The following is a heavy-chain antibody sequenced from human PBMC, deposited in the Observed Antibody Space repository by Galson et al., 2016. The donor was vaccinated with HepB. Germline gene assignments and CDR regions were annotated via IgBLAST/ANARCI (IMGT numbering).Heavy chain of an antibody. Sequence: SLRLSCAASGFTFINYVMGWVRQAPGKGLEWVSGISVASDKTYDADSVKGRFTISRDNSKITLYLQMSSLRTEDTAVYYCVQVGDATASWGQGTLVTVSS. J-gene: IGHJ4*02. CDR3: VQVGDATAS. D-gene: IGHD3-16*01. CDR1: GFTFINYV. V-gene: IGHV3-23*01. CDR2: ISVASDKT.